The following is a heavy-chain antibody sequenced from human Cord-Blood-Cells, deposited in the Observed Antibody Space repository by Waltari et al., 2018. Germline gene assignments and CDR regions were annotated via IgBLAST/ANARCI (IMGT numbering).Heavy chain of an antibody. CDR1: GFTVSSNY. Sequence: EVQLVESGGGLIQPGGSLRLSCGASGFTVSSNYMSWVRQAPGKGRELVSGIYSGGSTYNADSGKGLFTISRDNSKNTLYLQMNSLRAEDTAVYYCASMEPFDYWGQGTLVTVSS. V-gene: IGHV3-53*01. D-gene: IGHD1-1*01. CDR3: ASMEPFDY. CDR2: IYSGGST. J-gene: IGHJ4*02.